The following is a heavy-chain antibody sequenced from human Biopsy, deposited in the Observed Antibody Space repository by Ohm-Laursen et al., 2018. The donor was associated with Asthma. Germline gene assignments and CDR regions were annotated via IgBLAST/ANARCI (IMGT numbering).Heavy chain of an antibody. CDR2: IIPIYGTT. CDR1: GDIFSSFG. D-gene: IGHD3-16*01. V-gene: IGHV1-69*01. CDR3: ARVDAIMISGDFYFYSGFDL. Sequence: SSVKVSCKASGDIFSSFGIKWVRQAPGQGLEWMGGIIPIYGTTHTAQKFQGRVTITADEFTSTAYMEMSSLRSEDTAVYYCARVDAIMISGDFYFYSGFDLWGQGTTVRVSS. J-gene: IGHJ6*02.